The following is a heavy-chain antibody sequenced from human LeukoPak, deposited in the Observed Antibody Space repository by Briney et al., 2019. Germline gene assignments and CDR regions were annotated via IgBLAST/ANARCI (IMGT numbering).Heavy chain of an antibody. J-gene: IGHJ4*02. CDR1: GGSISSSSYY. CDR2: IYTSGST. V-gene: IGHV4-61*02. D-gene: IGHD6-13*01. Sequence: SSETLSLTCTVSGGSISSSSYYWSWIRQPAGKGLEWIGRIYTSGSTNYNPSLKSRVTISVDTSKNQFSLKLSSVTDADTAVYYCARVVGSWYYFDYWGQGTLVTVSS. CDR3: ARVVGSWYYFDY.